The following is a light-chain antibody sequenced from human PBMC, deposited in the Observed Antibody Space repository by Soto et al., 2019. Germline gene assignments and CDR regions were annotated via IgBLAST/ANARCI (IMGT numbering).Light chain of an antibody. CDR2: LGS. J-gene: IGKJ5*01. Sequence: DIVMTQTPLSLPVTPGEPASISCRSSQSLLHSNGYNYLDWYLQKPGQSPQLLIYLGSYRASGVPSRFTGSGSGTDFTLTISSLQPEDFATYFCQQSYTTPITFGQGTRLEI. CDR1: QSLLHSNGYNY. V-gene: IGKV2-28*01. CDR3: QQSYTTPIT.